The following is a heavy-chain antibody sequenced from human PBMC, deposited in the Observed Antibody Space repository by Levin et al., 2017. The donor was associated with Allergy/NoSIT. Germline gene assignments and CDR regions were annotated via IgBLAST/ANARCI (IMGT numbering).Heavy chain of an antibody. D-gene: IGHD6-6*01. CDR2: TIPIFGKI. V-gene: IGHV1-69*04. J-gene: IGHJ4*02. CDR3: AWFISSSSIDY. Sequence: ASVKVSCKTSGGTLSTYVITWVRQAPGQGLEWMGMTIPIFGKITYAQKFQGRVIITADKSTATTYMELSSLRSDDTAVYYCAWFISSSSIDYWGQGTLVTVSS. CDR1: GGTLSTYV.